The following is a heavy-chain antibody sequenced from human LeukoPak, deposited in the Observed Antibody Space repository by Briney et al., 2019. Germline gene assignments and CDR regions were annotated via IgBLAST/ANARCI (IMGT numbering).Heavy chain of an antibody. CDR3: ATRGANWFDP. CDR2: INHSGST. J-gene: IGHJ5*02. D-gene: IGHD3-10*01. Sequence: SETLSLTCAVYGGSFSVYYWSWIRQPPGKGLEWIGEINHSGSTNYNPSLKSRVTISVDTSKNQFSLKLSSVTAADTAVYYCATRGANWFDPWGQGTLVTVSS. V-gene: IGHV4-34*01. CDR1: GGSFSVYY.